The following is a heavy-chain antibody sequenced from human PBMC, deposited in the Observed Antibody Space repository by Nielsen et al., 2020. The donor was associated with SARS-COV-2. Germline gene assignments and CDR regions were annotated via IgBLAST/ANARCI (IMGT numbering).Heavy chain of an antibody. J-gene: IGHJ6*02. Sequence: GESLKISCAASGFIFDENGMSLVRHAPGKGLEWVAGINWNGGSTGYADSVKGRFTISRDNAKKSLSLQMNSLRAEDTALYYCARAVGWFYYYGMDVWGQETTVTVSS. D-gene: IGHD6-19*01. CDR1: GFIFDENG. CDR2: INWNGGST. V-gene: IGHV3-20*04. CDR3: ARAVGWFYYYGMDV.